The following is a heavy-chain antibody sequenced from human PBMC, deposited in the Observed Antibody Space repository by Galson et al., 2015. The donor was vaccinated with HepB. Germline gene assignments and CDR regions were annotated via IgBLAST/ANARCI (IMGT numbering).Heavy chain of an antibody. Sequence: SLRLSCAASGFTVSSNYMSWVRQAPGKGLEWVSVIYSGGSTYYADSVKGRFTISRDNSKNTLYLQMNSLKAEDTAVYYSTRDRGDFWSGYDYSYMDVWGKGTTVTVSS. V-gene: IGHV3-53*01. CDR3: TRDRGDFWSGYDYSYMDV. CDR1: GFTVSSNY. CDR2: IYSGGST. D-gene: IGHD3-3*01. J-gene: IGHJ6*03.